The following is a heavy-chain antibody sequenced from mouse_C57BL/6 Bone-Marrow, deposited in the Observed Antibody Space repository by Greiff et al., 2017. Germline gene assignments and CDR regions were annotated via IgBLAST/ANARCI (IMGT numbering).Heavy chain of an antibody. J-gene: IGHJ4*01. CDR3: ARSRYGKIYAMDY. D-gene: IGHD2-10*02. CDR2: IDPVNGNT. Sequence: VQLQQSGAELVKPGASVKLSCTASGFNIKDTYMHWVKQRPEQGLEWIGRIDPVNGNTKYDQKFPGKATITSDNTSNTAYLQIRGLTSEDTAVYYCARSRYGKIYAMDYWGQGTSVIVSS. V-gene: IGHV14-3*02. CDR1: GFNIKDTY.